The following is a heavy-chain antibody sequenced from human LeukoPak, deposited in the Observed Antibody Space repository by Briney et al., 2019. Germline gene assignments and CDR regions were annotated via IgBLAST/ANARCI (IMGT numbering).Heavy chain of an antibody. D-gene: IGHD5-12*01. CDR3: ARDRVDIVATIMRAGYYYYYMDV. CDR1: GYTFTGYY. V-gene: IGHV1-2*02. Sequence: ASVKGSCKASGYTFTGYYMHWVREAPGQGLEWMGWINPNSGGTNYAQKFQGRVTMTRDTSISTAYMELSRLRSDDTAVYYCARDRVDIVATIMRAGYYYYYMDVWGKGTTVTVSS. CDR2: INPNSGGT. J-gene: IGHJ6*03.